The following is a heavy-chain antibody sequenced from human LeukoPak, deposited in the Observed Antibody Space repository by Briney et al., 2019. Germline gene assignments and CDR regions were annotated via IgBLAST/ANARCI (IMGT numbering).Heavy chain of an antibody. V-gene: IGHV4-34*01. CDR1: GGSFSGYY. J-gene: IGHJ6*02. CDR2: INHSGST. CDR3: AGRGYGMDV. Sequence: SETLSLTCAVYGGSFSGYYWSWIRQPPGKGLEWIGEINHSGSTNYNPSLKSRVTISVDTSKNQFSLKLSSVTAADTAAYYCAGRGYGMDVSGQGTTVTVSS. D-gene: IGHD3-10*01.